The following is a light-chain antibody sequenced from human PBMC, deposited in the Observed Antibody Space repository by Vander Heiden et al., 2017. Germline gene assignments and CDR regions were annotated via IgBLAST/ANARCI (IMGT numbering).Light chain of an antibody. CDR3: QAWDSATEV. CDR1: KLGDKY. V-gene: IGLV3-1*01. Sequence: SYELTQPPSVSVSPGQTASITCPGDKLGDKYACWYQQKPGQSPVVVIYQDNKRPSGIPERFSGSNSGNTATLTISGTQAMDEADYYCQAWDSATEVFGGGTKLTVL. CDR2: QDN. J-gene: IGLJ2*01.